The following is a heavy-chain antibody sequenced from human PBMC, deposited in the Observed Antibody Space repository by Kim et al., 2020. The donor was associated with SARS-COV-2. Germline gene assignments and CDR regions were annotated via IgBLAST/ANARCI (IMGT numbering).Heavy chain of an antibody. CDR3: ASADTAMAHFDY. Sequence: YYNPSLKSRVTISVDTSKNQFSLKLSSVTAADTAVYYCASADTAMAHFDYWGQGTLVTVSS. V-gene: IGHV4-31*02. D-gene: IGHD5-18*01. J-gene: IGHJ4*02.